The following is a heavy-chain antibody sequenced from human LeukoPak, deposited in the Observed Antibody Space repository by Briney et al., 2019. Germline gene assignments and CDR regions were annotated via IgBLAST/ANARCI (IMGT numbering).Heavy chain of an antibody. Sequence: SETLSLTCAVYGGSFSGYYWGWIRQPPGKGLEWIGEINHSGSTNYNPSLKSRVTISVDTSKNQFSLKLSSVTAADTAVYYCARGVRYFDFLDYWGQGTLVTVSS. J-gene: IGHJ4*02. CDR3: ARGVRYFDFLDY. D-gene: IGHD3-9*01. CDR2: INHSGST. CDR1: GGSFSGYY. V-gene: IGHV4-34*01.